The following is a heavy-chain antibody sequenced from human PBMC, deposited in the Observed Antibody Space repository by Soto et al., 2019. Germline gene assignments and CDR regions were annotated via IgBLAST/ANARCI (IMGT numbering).Heavy chain of an antibody. D-gene: IGHD3-3*01. V-gene: IGHV4-39*01. CDR3: ARSSIKPQVFMYPFDS. CDR1: GDSVTDDSHY. Sequence: SETLSLTYTVSGDSVTDDSHYWGWIRQPPGKGLESIANIYYDGNTYYNPSLKGRVTISLDTSKNQFSLRLNSVTAADTAVYYCARSSIKPQVFMYPFDSWSQGTLVTAPQ. J-gene: IGHJ4*02. CDR2: IYYDGNT.